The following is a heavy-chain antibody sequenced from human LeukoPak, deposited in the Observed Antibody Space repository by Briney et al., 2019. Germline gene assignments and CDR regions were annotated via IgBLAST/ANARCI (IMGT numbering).Heavy chain of an antibody. CDR2: ISYDGSNK. CDR1: GFTFSRHA. D-gene: IGHD3-10*01. Sequence: GGSLRLSCAASGFTFSRHAMHWVRQAPGKGLEWVAVISYDGSNKYYADSVKGRFTISRDNSKNTLYLQMNSLRAEDTAVDYFARDYRHYYGSGSYYKGFDYWGQGTLVTVSS. J-gene: IGHJ4*02. CDR3: ARDYRHYYGSGSYYKGFDY. V-gene: IGHV3-30*04.